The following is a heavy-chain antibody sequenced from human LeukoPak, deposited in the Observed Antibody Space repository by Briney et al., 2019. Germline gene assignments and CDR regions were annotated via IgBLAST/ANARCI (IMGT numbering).Heavy chain of an antibody. CDR3: ARVWGAVDY. CDR2: IYHSGST. J-gene: IGHJ4*02. D-gene: IGHD1-26*01. Sequence: SETLSLTCTVSGYSISSGYYWGWIRQPPGKGLEWIGSIYHSGSTYYNPSLKSRVTISVDTSKNQFSLKLSSVTAADTAVYYCARVWGAVDYWGQGTLATVSS. CDR1: GYSISSGYY. V-gene: IGHV4-38-2*02.